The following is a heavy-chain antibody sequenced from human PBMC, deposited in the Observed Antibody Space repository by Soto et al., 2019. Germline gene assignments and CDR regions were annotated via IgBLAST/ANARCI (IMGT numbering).Heavy chain of an antibody. D-gene: IGHD3-10*01. J-gene: IGHJ6*02. CDR3: ARGAYMVRGVSGMDV. CDR2: IYYSGST. V-gene: IGHV4-61*01. CDR1: GGSVSSGSYY. Sequence: KSSETLSLTCTVSGGSVSSGSYYWSWIRQPPGKGLEWIGYIYYSGSTNYNPSLKSRVTISVDTSKNQFSLKLSSVTAADTAVYYCARGAYMVRGVSGMDVWGQGTTVTVSS.